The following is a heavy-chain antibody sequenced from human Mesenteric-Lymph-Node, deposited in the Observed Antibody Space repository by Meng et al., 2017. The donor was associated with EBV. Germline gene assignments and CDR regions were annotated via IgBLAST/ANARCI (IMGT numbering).Heavy chain of an antibody. CDR2: IYHSGST. V-gene: IGHV4-4*02. CDR1: SGSISSSHW. D-gene: IGHD2-8*01. CDR3: GTMVARWGAENPNDY. Sequence: QVHLPQWGAGLLKPSGTLSLTCAVPSGSISSSHWWSWVRQPPGKGLEWIGDIYHSGSTNYSPSLKSRVTMSMDTSNNQFSLRLTSVTAADTAVYYCGTMVARWGAENPNDYWGQGILVTVSS. J-gene: IGHJ4*02.